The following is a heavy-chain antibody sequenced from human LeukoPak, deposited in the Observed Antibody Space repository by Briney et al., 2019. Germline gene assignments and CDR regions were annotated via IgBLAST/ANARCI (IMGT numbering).Heavy chain of an antibody. V-gene: IGHV3-48*02. J-gene: IGHJ4*02. Sequence: RGSLRLSCAASGFTFSTYSMNWVRQAPGKGLEWVSYISHSSGIVYYADSVKGRFTISRDNAKNSLYLQMNSLRDEDTAVYYCARDQDYSFDYWGQGTLVTVSS. CDR1: GFTFSTYS. CDR2: ISHSSGIV. CDR3: ARDQDYSFDY.